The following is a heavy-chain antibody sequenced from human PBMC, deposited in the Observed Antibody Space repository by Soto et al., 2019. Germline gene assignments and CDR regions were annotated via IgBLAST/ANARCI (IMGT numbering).Heavy chain of an antibody. CDR1: GLTFHSFS. D-gene: IGHD2-2*01. CDR3: ARFSTSLPYFDYYGMDV. V-gene: IGHV3-30*04. J-gene: IGHJ6*02. Sequence: QVQLVESGGGVVQPGRSLRLSCEASGLTFHSFSMHWVRQAPGKGLEWVAVISFDGSSKDYADSVKGRFTISRDNSKNTLDLQMDSLRPEDTAVYYCARFSTSLPYFDYYGMDVWGLGTTVAVSS. CDR2: ISFDGSSK.